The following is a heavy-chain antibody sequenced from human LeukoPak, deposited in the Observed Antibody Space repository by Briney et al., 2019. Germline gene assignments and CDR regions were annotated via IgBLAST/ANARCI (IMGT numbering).Heavy chain of an antibody. CDR3: ARGILYAFDI. CDR2: IYTSGST. CDR1: GGSISSGSYY. J-gene: IGHJ3*02. Sequence: PSETLSLTCTVSGGSISSGSYYWSWIRQPAGKGLEWIGRIYTSGSTNYNPSLKSRVTISVDTSKNQFSLKLSSVTAADTAVYYCARGILYAFDIWGQGTMVTVSS. V-gene: IGHV4-61*02. D-gene: IGHD6-13*01.